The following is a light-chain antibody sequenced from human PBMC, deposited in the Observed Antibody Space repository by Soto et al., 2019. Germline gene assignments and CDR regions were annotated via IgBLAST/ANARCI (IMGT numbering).Light chain of an antibody. CDR2: AES. CDR1: QFISNY. J-gene: IGKJ1*01. V-gene: IGKV1-39*01. CDR3: QQSSSTPWT. Sequence: DIQMTQSPSSLSASVGDRVTITCRASQFISNYLTWYQQRPGKAPTLLIFAESSLRSGVPSRFSGSGTGTDFTLTISSLQPEDFATYFCQQSSSTPWTFGQGTKVDIK.